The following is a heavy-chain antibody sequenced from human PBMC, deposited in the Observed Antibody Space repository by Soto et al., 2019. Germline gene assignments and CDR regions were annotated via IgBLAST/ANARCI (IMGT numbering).Heavy chain of an antibody. V-gene: IGHV3-30*18. CDR1: GFTFSSYG. CDR2: ISYDGSNK. Sequence: GGSLRLSCAASGFTFSSYGMHWVRQAPGKGLEWVAVISYDGSNKYYADSVKGRFTISRDNSKNTLYLQMNSLRAEDTAVYYCAKDLNSEWELLLYYYGMDVWGQGTTVTVSS. D-gene: IGHD1-26*01. CDR3: AKDLNSEWELLLYYYGMDV. J-gene: IGHJ6*02.